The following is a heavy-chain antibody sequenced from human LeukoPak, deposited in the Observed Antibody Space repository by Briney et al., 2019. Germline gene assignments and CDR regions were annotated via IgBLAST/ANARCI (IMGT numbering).Heavy chain of an antibody. CDR1: GYTFTSYA. Sequence: ASVKVSYKASGYTFTSYAMHWVRQAPGQRLEWMGWINAGNGNTKYSQKFQGRVTITRDTSASTAYMELSSLRSEDTAVYYCARTETVAGHEPAFDIWGQGTMVTVSS. CDR3: ARTETVAGHEPAFDI. V-gene: IGHV1-3*01. J-gene: IGHJ3*02. D-gene: IGHD6-19*01. CDR2: INAGNGNT.